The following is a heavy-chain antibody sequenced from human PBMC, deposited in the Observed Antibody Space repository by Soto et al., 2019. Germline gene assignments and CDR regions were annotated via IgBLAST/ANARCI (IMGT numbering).Heavy chain of an antibody. CDR1: GFTLRNSI. Sequence: EMQLLESGGGLEQPGGSLRLSCAASGFTLRNSIMNWVRQPPGKGLEWVSAIIGSGGSTYYADSVKGRFTISRDNSKNTLYLQMNSLRVEDTAVYYCAKDPDRYDYVWGTYRYIDHWGQGTLVTVSS. D-gene: IGHD3-16*02. V-gene: IGHV3-23*01. CDR3: AKDPDRYDYVWGTYRYIDH. CDR2: IIGSGGST. J-gene: IGHJ4*02.